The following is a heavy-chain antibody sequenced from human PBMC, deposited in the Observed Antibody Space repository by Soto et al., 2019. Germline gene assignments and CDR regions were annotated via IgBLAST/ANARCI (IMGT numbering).Heavy chain of an antibody. CDR2: IYYSGST. Sequence: PSETLSLTCTVSGGSINNYYWNWIRQPPGKGLEWIGNIYYSGSTYYNPSLKSRVTISVDTSKNQFSLKLSSVTAADTAVYYCASSEELRYFDWLLSGTLRPNENWFDPWGQGTLVTVSS. CDR3: ASSEELRYFDWLLSGTLRPNENWFDP. CDR1: GGSINNYY. J-gene: IGHJ5*02. D-gene: IGHD3-9*01. V-gene: IGHV4-59*04.